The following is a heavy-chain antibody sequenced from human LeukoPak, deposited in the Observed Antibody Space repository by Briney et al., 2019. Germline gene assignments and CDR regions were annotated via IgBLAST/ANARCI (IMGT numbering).Heavy chain of an antibody. D-gene: IGHD5-24*01. J-gene: IGHJ6*02. V-gene: IGHV1-46*01. CDR3: ASVYKHGMDV. Sequence: ASVKVSCKASGYTVTSYYMHWVRQAPGQGLEWMAILNPSGGSSNYAQKFQGRATLTRATSTGTVYMELSSLRSEDTAVYYCASVYKHGMDVWGQGTTVIVSS. CDR2: LNPSGGSS. CDR1: GYTVTSYY.